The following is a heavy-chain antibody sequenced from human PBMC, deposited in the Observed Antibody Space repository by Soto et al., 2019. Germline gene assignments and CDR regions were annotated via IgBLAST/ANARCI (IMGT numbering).Heavy chain of an antibody. Sequence: ASVKVSCKASGYTFTSYAMHWVRQAPGQRLEWMGWINAGNGNTKYSQKFQGRVTITRDTSASTAYMELSSLRSEDTAVYYCARSWYFDWVLAYWGQGTLVTVSS. CDR2: INAGNGNT. CDR3: ARSWYFDWVLAY. J-gene: IGHJ4*02. CDR1: GYTFTSYA. D-gene: IGHD3-9*01. V-gene: IGHV1-3*01.